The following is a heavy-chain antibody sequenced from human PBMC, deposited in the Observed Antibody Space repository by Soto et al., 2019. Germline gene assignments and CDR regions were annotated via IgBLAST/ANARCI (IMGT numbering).Heavy chain of an antibody. CDR2: INHSGST. J-gene: IGHJ4*02. D-gene: IGHD6-13*01. V-gene: IGHV4-34*01. CDR1: GGSFSGYY. Sequence: QVQLQQWGAGLLKPSETLSLTCAVYGGSFSGYYWSWIRQPPGKGLEWIGEINHSGSTNYNPSLKSRVTISVDTSKNQFSLKLSSVTAADTAVYYCAREGNSSSWYGWGQGTLVTVSS. CDR3: AREGNSSSWYG.